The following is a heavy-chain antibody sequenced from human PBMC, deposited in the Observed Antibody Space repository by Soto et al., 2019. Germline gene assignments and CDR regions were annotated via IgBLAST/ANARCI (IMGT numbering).Heavy chain of an antibody. J-gene: IGHJ6*02. V-gene: IGHV3-30*04. CDR2: VAYDGRSK. D-gene: IGHD2-2*01. CDR1: GFTFSDYA. Sequence: PGGCLRLACAAAGFTFSDYAMHWVRQAPGKGMEWVAVVAYDGRSKYYADSVKGRFTISRDNSRATVYLQMNSMRDEDTAMYYCARDDILVIPGGSYNYGMDVWGHGTTVTVSS. CDR3: ARDDILVIPGGSYNYGMDV.